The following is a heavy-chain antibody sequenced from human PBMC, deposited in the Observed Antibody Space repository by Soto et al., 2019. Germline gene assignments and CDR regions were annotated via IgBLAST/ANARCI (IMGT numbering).Heavy chain of an antibody. CDR1: GGTFSSYT. Sequence: ASVKVSCKASGGTFSSYTISWVRQAPGQGLEWMGRIIPILGIANYAQKFQGRVTITADKSTSTAYMELSSLRSEDTAVYYCAREASNYDILTGFGFDPWGQGTLVTVSS. CDR2: IIPILGIA. D-gene: IGHD3-9*01. CDR3: AREASNYDILTGFGFDP. J-gene: IGHJ5*02. V-gene: IGHV1-69*04.